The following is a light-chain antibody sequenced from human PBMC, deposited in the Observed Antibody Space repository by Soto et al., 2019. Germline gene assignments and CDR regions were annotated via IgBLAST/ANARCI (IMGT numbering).Light chain of an antibody. CDR2: DVS. J-gene: IGKJ5*01. CDR1: HDITNY. CDR3: QQHDDLPIT. Sequence: DIQMTQSPSSLSVSVGDRVTITCQASHDITNYLNWYQQRPGKAPKLLIYDVSKLESGVPSRFSGSGSGTDFTFTISSLQAEDIATYFCQQHDDLPITFGQGTRLEIK. V-gene: IGKV1-33*01.